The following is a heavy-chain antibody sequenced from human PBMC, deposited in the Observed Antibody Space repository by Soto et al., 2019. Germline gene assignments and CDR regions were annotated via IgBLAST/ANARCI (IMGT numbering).Heavy chain of an antibody. CDR1: GGSVNSENHY. J-gene: IGHJ4*02. CDR3: ARVHSSSYHYFDY. CDR2: IISTGRT. D-gene: IGHD6-13*01. V-gene: IGHV4-39*02. Sequence: SETLSLTCTVSGGSVNSENHYWVWIRQPPGKGLEWISSIISTGRTYYNPSLRSRVTISRDNSKNTLYLQMSSLRAEDTAVYFCARVHSSSYHYFDYWGQGTLVTVSS.